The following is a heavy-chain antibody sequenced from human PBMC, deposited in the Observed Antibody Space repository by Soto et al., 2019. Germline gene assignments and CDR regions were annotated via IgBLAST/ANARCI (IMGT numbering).Heavy chain of an antibody. CDR3: ARGDCSGCSCYPAWYLDP. V-gene: IGHV1-69*02. Sequence: QVQLVQSGAEVKKPGSSVKVSCKASGGTFSSYTISWVRQAPGQGLEWMGRIIPILGIANYAQKFQGRVTITADKSRSTAYMELSSLRSDDTAVYYCARGDCSGCSCYPAWYLDPWGRGTLVTVS. D-gene: IGHD2-15*01. J-gene: IGHJ2*01. CDR1: GGTFSSYT. CDR2: IIPILGIA.